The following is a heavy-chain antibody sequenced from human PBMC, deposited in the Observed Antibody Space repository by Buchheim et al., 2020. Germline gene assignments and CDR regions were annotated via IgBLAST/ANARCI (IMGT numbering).Heavy chain of an antibody. CDR1: GYSFTDYN. J-gene: IGHJ4*02. V-gene: IGHV1-2*02. CDR2: VNPSSRDT. Sequence: QAQLVQSGAEVEKPGASVKVSCRASGYSFTDYNIHWVRQAPGQGLEWMGWVNPSSRDTYYAQMFQGRVTMTRDTSINTVYMELTGLRSDVTAIYYCARRQWHKPFDSWGQGTL. CDR3: ARRQWHKPFDS. D-gene: IGHD6-19*01.